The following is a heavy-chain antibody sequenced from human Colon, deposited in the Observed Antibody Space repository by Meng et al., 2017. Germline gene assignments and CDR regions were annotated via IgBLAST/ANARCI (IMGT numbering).Heavy chain of an antibody. D-gene: IGHD6-19*01. J-gene: IGHJ4*02. V-gene: IGHV4-4*02. CDR3: ARHGGWHFDY. CDR1: GGSITSCNW. CDR2: IDLGGTP. Sequence: RKGSGPGLGGPWGTLPLTCASAGGSITSCNWWSWVRQPPGKGLEWIGQIDLGGTPYYNPSLESRVIMSLDKSKNQLSLRLTSVAAADTAVYYCARHGGWHFDYWGQGALVTVSS.